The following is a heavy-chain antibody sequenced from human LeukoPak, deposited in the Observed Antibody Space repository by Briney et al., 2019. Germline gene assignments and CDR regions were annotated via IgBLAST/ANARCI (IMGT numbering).Heavy chain of an antibody. CDR2: ISYDGSNK. CDR3: ATDIAAAGTPFDY. J-gene: IGHJ4*02. Sequence: PGGSLRLSCAASGFTFSSYGMHWVRQAPGKGLEWVAVISYDGSNKYYADSVKGRFTISRDNSKNTLYLQMNSLRAEDTAVYYCATDIAAAGTPFDYWGQGTLVTVSS. CDR1: GFTFSSYG. D-gene: IGHD6-13*01. V-gene: IGHV3-30*03.